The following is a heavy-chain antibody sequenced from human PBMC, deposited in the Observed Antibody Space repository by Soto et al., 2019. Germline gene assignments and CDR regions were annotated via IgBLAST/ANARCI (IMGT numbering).Heavy chain of an antibody. CDR1: GFSVAPYY. D-gene: IGHD2-2*01. V-gene: IGHV3-53*01. CDR2: IFSGGST. J-gene: IGHJ6*02. CDR3: ASPPQDCGSTRCGMDV. Sequence: SLRLSCEASGFSVAPYYMTWVRQAPGKGLEWVSVIFSGGSTYYSDSVKGRFIISRDSSQRTVYLKMNNLRTEDTAVYYCASPPQDCGSTRCGMDVWGQGTTVTVSS.